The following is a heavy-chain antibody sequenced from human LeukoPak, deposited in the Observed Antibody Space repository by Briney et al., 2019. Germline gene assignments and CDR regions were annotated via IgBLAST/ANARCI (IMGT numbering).Heavy chain of an antibody. CDR2: INHSGST. D-gene: IGHD3-22*01. J-gene: IGHJ5*02. Sequence: SETLSLTCAVYGGSFSASSWSWIRQPPGRGLEWIGKINHSGSTNYNPSLKSRVTISVDTSKNQFSLKLSSVTAADTAVYYCARGPYYYDSSGPLGSWFDPWGQGTLVTVSS. CDR3: ARGPYYYDSSGPLGSWFDP. CDR1: GGSFSASS. V-gene: IGHV4-34*01.